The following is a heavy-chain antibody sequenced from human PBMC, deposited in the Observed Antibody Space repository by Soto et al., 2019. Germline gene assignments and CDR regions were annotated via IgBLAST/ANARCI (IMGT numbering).Heavy chain of an antibody. D-gene: IGHD4-17*01. Sequence: GGSLRLSCAASGFTFSDYYMSWIRQAPGKGLEWVSYISSSGSTTYYADSVKGRFTISRDNAKNSLYLQMNSLRAEDTAVYYCASPHYGDYNDAFDIWGQGTMVTVSS. V-gene: IGHV3-11*01. CDR1: GFTFSDYY. CDR2: ISSSGSTT. CDR3: ASPHYGDYNDAFDI. J-gene: IGHJ3*02.